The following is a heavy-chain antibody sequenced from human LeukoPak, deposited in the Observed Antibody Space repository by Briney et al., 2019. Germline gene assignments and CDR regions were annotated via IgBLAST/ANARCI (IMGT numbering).Heavy chain of an antibody. CDR1: GYTLTELS. D-gene: IGHD3-22*01. V-gene: IGHV1-24*01. CDR2: FDPEDGET. CDR3: ATRKDTYYYDRGLYFDY. J-gene: IGHJ4*02. Sequence: ASVKVSCKVSGYTLTELSMHWVRQAPGKGLEWMGGFDPEDGETIYAQKFQGRVTMTEDTSTDTAYMELSRLRSEDTAVYYCATRKDTYYYDRGLYFDYRGQGTLVTVSS.